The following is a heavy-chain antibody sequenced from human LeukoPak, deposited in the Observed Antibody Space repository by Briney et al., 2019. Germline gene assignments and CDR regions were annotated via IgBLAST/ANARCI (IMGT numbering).Heavy chain of an antibody. Sequence: GGSLRLSCAASGFTFSSYAMSWVRQAPGKGLEWVSAISGSGGSTYYADSVKGRFTISRDNSENTLYLQMNSLRAEDTAVYYCAKGSYYDFWSGCSHFDYWGQGTLVTVSS. J-gene: IGHJ4*02. D-gene: IGHD3-3*01. V-gene: IGHV3-23*01. CDR2: ISGSGGST. CDR1: GFTFSSYA. CDR3: AKGSYYDFWSGCSHFDY.